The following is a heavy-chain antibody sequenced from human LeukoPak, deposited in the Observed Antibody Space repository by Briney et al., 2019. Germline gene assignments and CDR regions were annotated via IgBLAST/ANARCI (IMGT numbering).Heavy chain of an antibody. Sequence: ASVKVSCTASGYTFTSYGISWVRQAPGQGLEWMGWFSAYNGNTNYAQKLQGRVTMTTDTSTSTAYMELRSLRSDDTAVYYCARVKGGTALTYYYYYMDVWGKGTTVTVSS. J-gene: IGHJ6*03. CDR2: FSAYNGNT. D-gene: IGHD2-15*01. CDR3: ARVKGGTALTYYYYYMDV. CDR1: GYTFTSYG. V-gene: IGHV1-18*01.